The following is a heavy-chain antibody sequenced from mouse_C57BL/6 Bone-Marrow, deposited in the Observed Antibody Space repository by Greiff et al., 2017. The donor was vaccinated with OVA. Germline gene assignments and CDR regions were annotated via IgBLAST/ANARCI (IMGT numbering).Heavy chain of an antibody. J-gene: IGHJ3*01. CDR1: GYTFTSYV. CDR3: ARFVPWFAY. Sequence: QVQLQQSGAELARPGASVKLSCKASGYTFTSYVISWVKQRTGQGLEWIGEIYPRSGNTYYNEKFKGKATLTADKSSSTAYMELRSLTSEDSAVYFCARFVPWFAYWGQGTLVTVSA. V-gene: IGHV1-81*01. CDR2: IYPRSGNT.